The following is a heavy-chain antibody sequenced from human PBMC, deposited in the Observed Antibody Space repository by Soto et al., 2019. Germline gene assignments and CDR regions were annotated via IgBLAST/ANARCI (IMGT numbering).Heavy chain of an antibody. CDR1: GFTFSSYA. CDR2: ISYDGSNK. Sequence: GSLRLSCAASGFTFSSYAMHWVRQAPGKGLEWVAVISYDGSNKYYADSVKGRFTISRDNSKNTLYLQMNSLRAEDTAVYYCARDGAGHFDYWGQGTLVTVSS. V-gene: IGHV3-30-3*01. J-gene: IGHJ4*02. CDR3: ARDGAGHFDY. D-gene: IGHD1-26*01.